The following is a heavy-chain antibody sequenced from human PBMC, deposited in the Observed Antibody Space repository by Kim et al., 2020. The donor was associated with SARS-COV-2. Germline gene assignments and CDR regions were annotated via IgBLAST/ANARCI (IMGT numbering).Heavy chain of an antibody. CDR3: ARARGYSYGAAFDI. J-gene: IGHJ3*02. D-gene: IGHD5-18*01. V-gene: IGHV1-69*01. Sequence: AQKFTGRVKITADESTSTAYMELSSLRSEDTAVYYCARARGYSYGAAFDIWGQGTMVTVSS.